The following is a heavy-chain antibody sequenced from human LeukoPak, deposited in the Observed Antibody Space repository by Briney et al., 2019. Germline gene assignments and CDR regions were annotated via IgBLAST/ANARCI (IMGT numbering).Heavy chain of an antibody. Sequence: SETLSLTCTVSGGSISNYWWSWIRLPPGKGLEWIGYIYYSGSTNYNPSLKSRVTISVDTSKNQFSLKLSSVTAADTAVYYCARGVRFLEWLAEYYFDYWGQGTLVTVSS. CDR3: ARGVRFLEWLAEYYFDY. CDR1: GGSISNYW. V-gene: IGHV4-59*01. D-gene: IGHD3-3*01. J-gene: IGHJ4*02. CDR2: IYYSGST.